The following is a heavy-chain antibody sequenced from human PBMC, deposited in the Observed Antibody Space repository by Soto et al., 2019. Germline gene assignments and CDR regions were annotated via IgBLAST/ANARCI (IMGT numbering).Heavy chain of an antibody. CDR3: ASLLIVDTAIYYYYGMDV. V-gene: IGHV1-69*13. Sequence: SVKLSCKASGGPFSSYAMSWVRQAPGQGLEWMGGIIPIFGTANYAQKFQGRVTITADESTSTAYMELSSLRSEDTAVYYCASLLIVDTAIYYYYGMDVWGQGTTVTVSS. CDR1: GGPFSSYA. D-gene: IGHD5-18*01. CDR2: IIPIFGTA. J-gene: IGHJ6*02.